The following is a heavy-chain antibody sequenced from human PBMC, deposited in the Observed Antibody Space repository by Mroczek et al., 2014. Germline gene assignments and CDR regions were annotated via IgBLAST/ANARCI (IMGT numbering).Heavy chain of an antibody. CDR2: ISYDGSNK. V-gene: IGHV3-30-3*01. J-gene: IGHJ5*02. D-gene: IGHD6-13*01. CDR3: ARMDSSSPNWFDP. CDR1: GFTFSSYA. Sequence: ESGGGVVQPGRSLRLSCAASGFTFSSYAMHWVRQAPGKGLEWVAVISYDGSNKYYADFVKGRFTISRDNSKNTLYLQMNSLRAEDTAVYYCARMDSSSPNWFDPWGQGTLVTVSS.